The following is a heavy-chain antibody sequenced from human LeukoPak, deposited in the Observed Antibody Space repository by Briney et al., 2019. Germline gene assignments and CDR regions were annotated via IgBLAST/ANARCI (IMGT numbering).Heavy chain of an antibody. CDR2: ISVSGGST. CDR1: GFTFSSYA. V-gene: IGHV3-23*01. J-gene: IGHJ4*02. Sequence: GGSLRLSCAASGFTFSSYAMSWVRQAPGKGLEWVSAISVSGGSTYYADSVKGRFTISRDNSKNTLDLPMNSLRAEDTAVYYWAKERSPMGRWGQGTLVTVSS. D-gene: IGHD1-26*01. CDR3: AKERSPMGR.